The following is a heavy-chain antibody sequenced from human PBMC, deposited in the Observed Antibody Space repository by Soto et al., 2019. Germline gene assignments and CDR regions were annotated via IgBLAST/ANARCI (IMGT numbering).Heavy chain of an antibody. CDR2: IYHSGDT. CDR3: GRSDGGY. D-gene: IGHD2-21*02. Sequence: SETLSLTCAVSGYSINGGYYWVWIRQPPGKGLEWIGRIYHSGDTNYNPSLKSRVTMSADTSKNQFSLNLRSVTAADTAVYYCGRSDGGYWGQGALVTVS. J-gene: IGHJ1*01. CDR1: GYSINGGYY. V-gene: IGHV4-38-2*01.